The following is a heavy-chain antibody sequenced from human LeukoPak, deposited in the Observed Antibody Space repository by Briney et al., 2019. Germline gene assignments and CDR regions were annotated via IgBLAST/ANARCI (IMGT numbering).Heavy chain of an antibody. CDR2: IIPIFGTA. V-gene: IGHV1-69*13. CDR1: GGTFSSYA. CDR3: VRVPSYYDILTGYD. D-gene: IGHD3-9*01. Sequence: GASVKVSCKASGGTFSSYAISWVRQAPGQGLEWMGGIIPIFGTANYAQKFQGRVTITADESTSTAYMELSSLRSEDTAVYYCVRVPSYYDILTGYDWGQGTLVTVSS. J-gene: IGHJ4*02.